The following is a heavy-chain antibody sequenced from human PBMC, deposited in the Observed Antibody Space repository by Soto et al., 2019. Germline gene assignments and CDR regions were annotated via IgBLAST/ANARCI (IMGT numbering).Heavy chain of an antibody. D-gene: IGHD3-22*01. J-gene: IGHJ5*02. CDR1: GGTFGSDA. CDR2: IIPIFGTT. V-gene: IGHV1-69*06. CDR3: ARDRTDSGYYTNWLDP. Sequence: SVKVSCKASGGTFGSDAITWVLQAPGQGLEWVGRIIPIFGTTNYAQNLQGRVTISADKSTLTSYMELHSLTSDDTALYYCARDRTDSGYYTNWLDPWGQGTQVTVSS.